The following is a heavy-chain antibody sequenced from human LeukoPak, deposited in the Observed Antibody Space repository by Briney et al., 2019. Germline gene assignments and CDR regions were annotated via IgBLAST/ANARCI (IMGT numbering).Heavy chain of an antibody. J-gene: IGHJ4*02. CDR3: ARAMVRGVIPIAY. Sequence: ASVTVSCKASGYTFTGYYMHWVRQAPGQGLEWMGWINPNSGGTNYAQKFQGRVTMTRDTSISTAYMELSRLRSDDTAVYYCARAMVRGVIPIAYWGQGTLVTVSS. CDR1: GYTFTGYY. V-gene: IGHV1-2*02. CDR2: INPNSGGT. D-gene: IGHD3-10*01.